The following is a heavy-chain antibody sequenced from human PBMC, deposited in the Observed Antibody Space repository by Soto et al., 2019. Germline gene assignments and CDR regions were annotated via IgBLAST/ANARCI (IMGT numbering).Heavy chain of an antibody. J-gene: IGHJ4*02. CDR1: GYAFTTYG. D-gene: IGHD1-1*01. CDR2: ISAHNGNT. V-gene: IGHV1-18*01. CDR3: ARGRYGDY. Sequence: QVHLVQSGAEVKKPGASVKVSCQASGYAFTTYGITWVRQAPGQGLEWMGWISAHNGNTNYAQKLQGRVTVTRDPSTSTAYLELRSLRSGDTAVYYCARGRYGDYGGQGALSPSPQ.